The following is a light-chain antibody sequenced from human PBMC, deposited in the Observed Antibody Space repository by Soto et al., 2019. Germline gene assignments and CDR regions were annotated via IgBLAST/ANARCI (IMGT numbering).Light chain of an antibody. V-gene: IGLV2-14*01. CDR3: SSYTSSSTVV. CDR2: DVT. J-gene: IGLJ2*01. Sequence: QSALTQPASVSGSPGQSITISCTGTSRDVGYYNYVSWYQQHPGKAPQLMIYDVTNRPSGVSNRFSGSKSGNTASLTISGLQAEDEADYYCSSYTSSSTVVFGGGTKLTVL. CDR1: SRDVGYYNY.